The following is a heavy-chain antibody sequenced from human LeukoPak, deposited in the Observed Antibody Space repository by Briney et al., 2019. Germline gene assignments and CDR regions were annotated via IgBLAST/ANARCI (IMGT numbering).Heavy chain of an antibody. D-gene: IGHD3-10*02. J-gene: IGHJ3*02. CDR3: AKDRTMFSGDDAFDI. CDR2: IRYDGNNK. Sequence: GGSLRLSWGASGFTFSSYGMHWVRQAPGKGLESVAFIRYDGNNKYQPDSVKGRFTISRDNSKNTLYLQMNSLRAEDTAVYYCAKDRTMFSGDDAFDIWGQGTMVTVSS. CDR1: GFTFSSYG. V-gene: IGHV3-30*02.